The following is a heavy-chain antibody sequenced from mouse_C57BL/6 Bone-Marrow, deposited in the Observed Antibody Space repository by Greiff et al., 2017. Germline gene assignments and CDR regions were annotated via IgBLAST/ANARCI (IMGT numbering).Heavy chain of an antibody. J-gene: IGHJ3*01. Sequence: VQLQQPGAELVKPGASVKLSCKASGYTFTSYWMHWVKQRPGQGLEWIGMIHPNSGSTNYNEKFKSKATLTVDKSSSTAYMQLIILTSEDSAVYYCAREVNWSPFAYWGQGTLVTVSA. V-gene: IGHV1-64*01. D-gene: IGHD4-1*01. CDR1: GYTFTSYW. CDR3: AREVNWSPFAY. CDR2: IHPNSGST.